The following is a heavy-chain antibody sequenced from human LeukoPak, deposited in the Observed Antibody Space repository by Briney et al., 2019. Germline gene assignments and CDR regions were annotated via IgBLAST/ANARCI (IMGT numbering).Heavy chain of an antibody. CDR1: GLIYSDAW. CDR2: IKSKRGGETT. CDR3: AHVESMTGLKLGS. D-gene: IGHD1-20*01. J-gene: IGHJ5*02. V-gene: IGHV3-15*01. Sequence: GGSLRLSCEVSGLIYSDAWMTGVRQAPGKGLEWVGRIKSKRGGETTDYAAPVKGRFTISRDDSKNTLYLQMNSLESEDTAVYYCAHVESMTGLKLGSWGQGSLVTVSS.